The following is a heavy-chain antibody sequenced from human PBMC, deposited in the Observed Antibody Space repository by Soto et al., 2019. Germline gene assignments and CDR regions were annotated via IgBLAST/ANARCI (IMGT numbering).Heavy chain of an antibody. CDR1: GFTFSSYG. D-gene: IGHD6-19*01. CDR2: ISYDGSNK. CDR3: AKGGFFGVAVAGTIGY. Sequence: GGSLRLSCAASGFTFSSYGMHWVRQAPGKGLEWVAVISYDGSNKYYADSVKGRFTISRDNSKNTLYLQMNSLRAEDTAVYYCAKGGFFGVAVAGTIGYWGQGTLVTVSS. V-gene: IGHV3-30*18. J-gene: IGHJ4*02.